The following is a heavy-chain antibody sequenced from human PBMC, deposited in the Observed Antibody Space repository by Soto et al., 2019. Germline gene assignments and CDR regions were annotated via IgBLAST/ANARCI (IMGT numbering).Heavy chain of an antibody. J-gene: IGHJ4*02. CDR1: GGSFSDDASSSDWY. D-gene: IGHD6-19*01. CDR2: IDRSGRT. CDR3: ARSVAVPGAHIDY. V-gene: IGHV4-34*01. Sequence: SETLSLTCAVYGGSFSDDASSSDWYWNWIRQSPGKGLEWIGEIDRSGRTKYNPSLKSRVSISVDTSKNEFSLRLSSVTAADTAVYFCARSVAVPGAHIDYWGQGTQVTVSS.